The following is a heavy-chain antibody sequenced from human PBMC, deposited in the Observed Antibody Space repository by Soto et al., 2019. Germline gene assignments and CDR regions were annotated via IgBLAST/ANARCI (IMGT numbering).Heavy chain of an antibody. CDR3: ARHEQNLLNWFGP. CDR1: GASIGRSSYF. J-gene: IGHJ5*02. CDR2: MHFGGTT. V-gene: IGHV4-39*01. Sequence: SETLSLTCTVSGASIGRSSYFWGWIRQTPGKGLEWIGSMHFGGTTHSSPSLKSRVVISVDTSQNQFSLEVKSVTAADSGVYYCARHEQNLLNWFGPSGPGTLVTVSS.